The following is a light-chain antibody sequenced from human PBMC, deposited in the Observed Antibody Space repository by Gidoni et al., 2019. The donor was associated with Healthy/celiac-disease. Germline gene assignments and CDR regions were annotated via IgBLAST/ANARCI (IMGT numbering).Light chain of an antibody. Sequence: QSALTQPAHVSGSPGQSITISCTGTSSDVGGYNYVSWYQQHPGKAPNLMIYDVRNRPSGVSNRFSGSTSGNTASLTISGLQAEDEADSYCSSYTSSSTLVFGGGTKLTVL. CDR1: SSDVGGYNY. V-gene: IGLV2-14*03. CDR2: DVR. CDR3: SSYTSSSTLV. J-gene: IGLJ2*01.